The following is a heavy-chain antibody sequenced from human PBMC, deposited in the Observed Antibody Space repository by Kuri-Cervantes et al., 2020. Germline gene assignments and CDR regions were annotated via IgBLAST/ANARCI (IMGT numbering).Heavy chain of an antibody. D-gene: IGHD3-3*01. V-gene: IGHV3-30-3*01. CDR1: GFTFSSYA. CDR3: ARDREWLLWYFDY. CDR2: ISYDGSNK. Sequence: GESLKISCAASGFTFSSYAMHWVRQAPGKGLEWVAVISYDGSNKYYADSVKGRFTISRDNAKNSLYLQMNSLRAEDAAVYYCARDREWLLWYFDYWGQGTLVTVSS. J-gene: IGHJ4*02.